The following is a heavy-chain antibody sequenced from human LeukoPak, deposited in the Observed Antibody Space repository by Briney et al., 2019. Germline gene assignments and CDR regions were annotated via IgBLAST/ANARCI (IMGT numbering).Heavy chain of an antibody. Sequence: PGGSLRLSCAASGFTFSSYSMNWVRQAPGKGLEWVSSISSSSYIYYADSVKGRFTISRDNAKNSLYLQMNSLRAEDTAVYYCARDLERYYYDSSGYDYWGQGTLVTVSS. CDR1: GFTFSSYS. V-gene: IGHV3-21*01. CDR3: ARDLERYYYDSSGYDY. J-gene: IGHJ4*02. D-gene: IGHD3-22*01. CDR2: ISSSSYI.